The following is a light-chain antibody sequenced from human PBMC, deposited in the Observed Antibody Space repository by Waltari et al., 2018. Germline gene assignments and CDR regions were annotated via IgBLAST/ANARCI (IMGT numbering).Light chain of an antibody. V-gene: IGLV2-8*01. CDR2: EVT. CDR1: SSDVGAYTY. J-gene: IGLJ1*01. CDR3: NSSAGNNKYV. Sequence: QSALTQPPSASGSPGQSVPISSTGTSSDVGAYTYVSWYQQYPDKAPKLMIYEVTTRPSGVPERFSGSKSGNTATLTVSGLQAEDEADYYCNSSAGNNKYVLGAGTKVTVL.